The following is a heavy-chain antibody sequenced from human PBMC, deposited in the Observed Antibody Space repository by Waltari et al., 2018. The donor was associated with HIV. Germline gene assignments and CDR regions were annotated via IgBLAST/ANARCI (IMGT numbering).Heavy chain of an antibody. Sequence: QVQLVQSGDEVKKPGASVKVSCKDSGYTLSDYGISWVRQAPGQGLEWMGWISASNGDTNYAQKFQGRVTLTTGTSTNTGYMDLRNLGFDDTAVYFCARTNYGGDSLSFDYWGQGTVITVSS. CDR3: ARTNYGGDSLSFDY. J-gene: IGHJ4*02. V-gene: IGHV1-18*01. D-gene: IGHD2-21*02. CDR2: ISASNGDT. CDR1: GYTLSDYG.